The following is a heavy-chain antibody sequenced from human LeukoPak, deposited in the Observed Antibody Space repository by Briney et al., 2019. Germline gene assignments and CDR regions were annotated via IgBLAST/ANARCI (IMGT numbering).Heavy chain of an antibody. D-gene: IGHD2-15*01. CDR2: IAYDGSNK. J-gene: IGHJ4*02. CDR3: ASGSGYCSGGSCSDY. Sequence: GGSLRLSCAASGFTFSSYVMHWVRQAPGKGLEWVAVIAYDGSNKYYADSVKGRFTISRDNAKNSLYLQMNSLRAEDTAVYYCASGSGYCSGGSCSDYWGQGTLVTVSS. V-gene: IGHV3-30*03. CDR1: GFTFSSYV.